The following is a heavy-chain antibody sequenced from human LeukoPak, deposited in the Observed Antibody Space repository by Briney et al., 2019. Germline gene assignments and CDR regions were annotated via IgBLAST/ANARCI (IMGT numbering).Heavy chain of an antibody. CDR2: INHSGST. CDR3: ARVDQLLYHGMDV. V-gene: IGHV4-34*01. D-gene: IGHD2-2*01. CDR1: GGSFSGYY. J-gene: IGHJ6*02. Sequence: SETLSLTCAVYGGSFSGYYWSWIRQPPGKGLEWIGEINHSGSTNYNPSLKSRVTISVDTSKNQFSLKLTSVTVADTAVYFCARVDQLLYHGMDVWGQGTTVTISS.